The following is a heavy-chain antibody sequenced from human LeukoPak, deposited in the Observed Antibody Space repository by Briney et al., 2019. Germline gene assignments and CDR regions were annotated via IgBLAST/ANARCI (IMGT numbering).Heavy chain of an antibody. D-gene: IGHD5-12*01. CDR2: IWYDGSNK. J-gene: IGHJ4*02. CDR3: AREKRGYSGYADY. V-gene: IGHV3-33*01. Sequence: GGSLRLSCAASGFTFSSYVMHWVRQAPGKGLEWVAVIWYDGSNKYYADSVKGRFTISRDNSKNTLYLQMNSLRAEDTAVYYCAREKRGYSGYADYWGQGTLVTVSS. CDR1: GFTFSSYV.